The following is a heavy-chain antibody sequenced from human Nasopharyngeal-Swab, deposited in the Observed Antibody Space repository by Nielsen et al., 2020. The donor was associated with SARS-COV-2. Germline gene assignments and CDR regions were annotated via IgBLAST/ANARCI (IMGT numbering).Heavy chain of an antibody. D-gene: IGHD2-2*01. CDR3: ARQYCSSTSCYAGAYFDY. CDR2: ISSNNTDI. J-gene: IGHJ4*02. Sequence: WIRQPPGKGLEWVSSISSNNTDIYYADSVKGRFTISRDNAKNSLYLQMNSLRAEDTAVYYCARQYCSSTSCYAGAYFDYWGQGTLVTVSS. V-gene: IGHV3-21*01.